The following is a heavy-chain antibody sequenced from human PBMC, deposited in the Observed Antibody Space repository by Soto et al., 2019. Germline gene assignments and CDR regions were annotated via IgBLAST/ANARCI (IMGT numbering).Heavy chain of an antibody. V-gene: IGHV3-30*18. J-gene: IGHJ5*02. CDR2: ISYDGSNK. CDR1: GFTFSSYG. CDR3: AKGSSSGGYCSSTSCSSRIDP. Sequence: GGSLRLSCAASGFTFSSYGMHWVRQAPGKGLEWVAVISYDGSNKYYADSVKGRFTISRDNSKNTLYVQMNSLRAEDTAVYYCAKGSSSGGYCSSTSCSSRIDPWGQGTLVTVSS. D-gene: IGHD2-2*01.